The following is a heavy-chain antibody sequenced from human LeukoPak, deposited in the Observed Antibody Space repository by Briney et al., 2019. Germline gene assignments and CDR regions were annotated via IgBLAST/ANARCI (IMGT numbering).Heavy chain of an antibody. Sequence: GRSLRLSCAASGFSFSSYGMHWVRQAPGKGLEWVSVIYSGGSTYYADSVKGRFTISRDNSKNTLYLQMNSLRAEDTAVYYCAADHDYGDQGYFQHWGQGTLVTVSS. CDR1: GFSFSSYG. CDR3: AADHDYGDQGYFQH. CDR2: IYSGGST. D-gene: IGHD4-17*01. J-gene: IGHJ1*01. V-gene: IGHV3-NL1*01.